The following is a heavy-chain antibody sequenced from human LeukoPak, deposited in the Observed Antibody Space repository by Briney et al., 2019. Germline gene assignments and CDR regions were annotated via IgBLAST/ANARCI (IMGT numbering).Heavy chain of an antibody. CDR1: GYTFTSYY. J-gene: IGHJ4*02. CDR3: ARVNRIAVAGTSMY. D-gene: IGHD6-19*01. CDR2: MNPNSGNT. Sequence: ASVKVSCKASGYTFTSYYMHWVRQATGQGLEWMGWMNPNSGNTGYAQKFQGRVTMTRNTSISTAYMELSSLRSEDTAVYYCARVNRIAVAGTSMYWGQGTLVTVSS. V-gene: IGHV1-8*02.